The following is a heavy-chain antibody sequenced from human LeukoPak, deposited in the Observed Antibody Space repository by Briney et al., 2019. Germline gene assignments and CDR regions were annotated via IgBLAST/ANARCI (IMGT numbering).Heavy chain of an antibody. CDR2: ISSSSSYI. J-gene: IGHJ4*02. CDR1: GFSFSSYS. V-gene: IGHV3-21*01. D-gene: IGHD6-19*01. CDR3: AREHVYSSGWYGY. Sequence: GGSLRLSCAASGFSFSSYSMNWVRQAPGKGLEWVSSISSSSSYIYYADSVKGRFTTSRDNAKNSLYLQMNSLRAEDTAVYYCAREHVYSSGWYGYWGQGTLVTVSS.